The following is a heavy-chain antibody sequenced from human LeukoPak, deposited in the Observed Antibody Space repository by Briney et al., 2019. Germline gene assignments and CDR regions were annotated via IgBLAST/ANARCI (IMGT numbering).Heavy chain of an antibody. D-gene: IGHD3-10*01. Sequence: SETLSLTCTVSGGSISSSSYYWGWIRQPPGKGLEWIGSIYYSGSTYYNPSLKSRVTISVDTSKNQFSLKLRSVTAADTAVYYCARGGRGTMVRGVMKLFDPWGQGTLVTVSS. CDR1: GGSISSSSYY. CDR2: IYYSGST. CDR3: ARGGRGTMVRGVMKLFDP. V-gene: IGHV4-39*07. J-gene: IGHJ5*02.